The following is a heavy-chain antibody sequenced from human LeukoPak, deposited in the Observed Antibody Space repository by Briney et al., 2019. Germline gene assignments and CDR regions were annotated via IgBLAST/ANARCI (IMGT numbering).Heavy chain of an antibody. CDR3: AKDQGYYDSSGMIGY. J-gene: IGHJ4*02. D-gene: IGHD3-22*01. Sequence: PGGSLRLSCAASGFTFSSYAMSWVRQAPGKGLEWVSAISGSGGSTYYADSVKGRFTISRDNSKNTLYLQMNSLRAEDTAVYYCAKDQGYYDSSGMIGYWGQGTLVTVSS. CDR1: GFTFSSYA. V-gene: IGHV3-23*01. CDR2: ISGSGGST.